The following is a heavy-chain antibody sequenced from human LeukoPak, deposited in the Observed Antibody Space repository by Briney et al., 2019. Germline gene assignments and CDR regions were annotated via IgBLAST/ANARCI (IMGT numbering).Heavy chain of an antibody. J-gene: IGHJ4*02. CDR2: IYTSGST. Sequence: SPSETLSLTCTVSGGSISSYYWSWIRQPAGKGLEWIGRIYTSGSTNYNPSPKSRVTMSVDTSKNQFSLKLSSVTAADTAVYYCARENDSSGYPAYFDYWGQGTLVTVSS. V-gene: IGHV4-4*07. D-gene: IGHD3-22*01. CDR3: ARENDSSGYPAYFDY. CDR1: GGSISSYY.